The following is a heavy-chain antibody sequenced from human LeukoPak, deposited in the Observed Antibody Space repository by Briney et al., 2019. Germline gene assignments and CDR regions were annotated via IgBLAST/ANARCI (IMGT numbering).Heavy chain of an antibody. Sequence: PGGSLRLSCAASGFTFSNYGMHWVRQAPGKGLEWVAVIWYDESNQYSGDAVKGRFTISRDKSKNTLYLQMNSLRAEDTAVYYCARDPYYGSGKYYHGMDLWGQGTTVTVSS. V-gene: IGHV3-33*01. CDR2: IWYDESNQ. D-gene: IGHD3-10*01. J-gene: IGHJ6*02. CDR1: GFTFSNYG. CDR3: ARDPYYGSGKYYHGMDL.